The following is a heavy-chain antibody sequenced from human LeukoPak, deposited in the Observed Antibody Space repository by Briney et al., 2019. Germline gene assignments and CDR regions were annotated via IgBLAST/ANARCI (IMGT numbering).Heavy chain of an antibody. D-gene: IGHD3-22*01. J-gene: IGHJ4*02. CDR3: AKVHRAGVVVYRGYFDY. CDR2: ISGSGGST. Sequence: QSGGSLRLSCAASGFTFSSYAMSWVRQAPGKGLEWVSAISGSGGSTYYADSVKGRFTISRDNSKNTLYLQMNSLRAEDTAVYYCAKVHRAGVVVYRGYFDYWGQGTLVTVSS. V-gene: IGHV3-23*01. CDR1: GFTFSSYA.